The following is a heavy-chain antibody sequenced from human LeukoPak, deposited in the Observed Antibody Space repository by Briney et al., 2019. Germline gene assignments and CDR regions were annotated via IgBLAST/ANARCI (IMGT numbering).Heavy chain of an antibody. J-gene: IGHJ4*02. CDR1: GFSLNTRGVG. D-gene: IGHD3-22*01. CDR2: IYWDDDR. CDR3: AHRKHYYDSSVFDN. Sequence: SGPTLVNPTQTLTLTCTFSGFSLNTRGVGVGWIRQPPGRALEWLALIYWDDDRRYSPSLKSRLTITKDTSKNQVVLTMTNMDPVDTATYFCAHRKHYYDSSVFDNWGQGTLVTVSS. V-gene: IGHV2-5*02.